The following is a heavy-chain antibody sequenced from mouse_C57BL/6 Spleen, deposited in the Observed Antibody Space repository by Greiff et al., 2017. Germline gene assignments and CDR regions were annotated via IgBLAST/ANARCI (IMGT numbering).Heavy chain of an antibody. CDR2: ISNGGGST. D-gene: IGHD2-3*01. V-gene: IGHV5-12*01. CDR3: ASSIAYYFDY. CDR1: GFTFSDYY. J-gene: IGHJ2*01. Sequence: EVMLVESGGGLVQPGGSLKLSCAASGFTFSDYYMYWVRQTPEKRLEWVAYISNGGGSTYYPDTVKGRFTISRDNAKNTLYLQMSRLKSEDTAMYYCASSIAYYFDYWGQGTTLTVSS.